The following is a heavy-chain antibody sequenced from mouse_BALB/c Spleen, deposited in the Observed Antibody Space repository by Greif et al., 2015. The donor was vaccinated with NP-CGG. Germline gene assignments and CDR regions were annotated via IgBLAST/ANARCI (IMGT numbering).Heavy chain of an antibody. CDR1: GFNTKDTY. Sequence: EVQLQQSGAELVKPGASVKLSCTASGFNTKDTYMHWVKQRPEQGLEWIGRIDPANGNTKYDPKFQGKATITADTSSNTAYLQLSSLTSEDTAVYYCYDHPHFYFDYWGQGTTLTVSS. J-gene: IGHJ2*01. V-gene: IGHV14-3*02. D-gene: IGHD2-3*01. CDR2: IDPANGNT. CDR3: YDHPHFYFDY.